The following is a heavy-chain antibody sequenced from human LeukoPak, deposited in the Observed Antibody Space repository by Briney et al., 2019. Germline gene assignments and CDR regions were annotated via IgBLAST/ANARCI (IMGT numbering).Heavy chain of an antibody. CDR3: AAEGNDYGDYYFDY. V-gene: IGHV1-58*02. CDR1: GFTFTSSA. CDR2: IVVGSGNT. D-gene: IGHD4-17*01. Sequence: ASVKVSCRASGFTFTSSAMQWVRQARGQRLEWIGWIVVGSGNTNYAQKFQERVTITRDMSTSTAYMELSSLRSEDTAVYYCAAEGNDYGDYYFDYWGQGTLVTVSS. J-gene: IGHJ4*02.